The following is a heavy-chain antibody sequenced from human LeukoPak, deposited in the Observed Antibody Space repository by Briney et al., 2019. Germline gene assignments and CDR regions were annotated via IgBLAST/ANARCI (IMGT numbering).Heavy chain of an antibody. J-gene: IGHJ5*02. CDR1: PYTFTGYA. Sequence: ASVKVSCKASPYTFTGYAIHWVRQAPGQGLEWMGWISAHNGNTDSTQKFQVRVTMTTDTSTSTAYMELRSLRSDDTAVYYCARGSSSWDNWFDPWGQGTLVTVSS. D-gene: IGHD6-13*01. V-gene: IGHV1-18*01. CDR3: ARGSSSWDNWFDP. CDR2: ISAHNGNT.